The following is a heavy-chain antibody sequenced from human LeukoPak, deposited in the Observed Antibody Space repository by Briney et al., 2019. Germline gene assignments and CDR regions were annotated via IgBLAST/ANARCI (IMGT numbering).Heavy chain of an antibody. CDR1: GVTFRNYW. CDR3: VRDDSNGVDY. V-gene: IGHV3-74*01. D-gene: IGHD5-18*01. Sequence: GGSLRISCAASGVTFRNYWMLWVRQAPGKGLACVSRINDAGSSATYADSVQGRFTISRDNSKNTLYLQMNTLRAEDTAVYYCVRDDSNGVDYWGQGTLVTVSS. J-gene: IGHJ4*02. CDR2: INDAGSSA.